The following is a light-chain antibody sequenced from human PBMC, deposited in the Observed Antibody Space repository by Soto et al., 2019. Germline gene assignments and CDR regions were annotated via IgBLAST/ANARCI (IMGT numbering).Light chain of an antibody. Sequence: QSALAQPPSVSGSPGQSVTIYFTVTSSDVGDYEHVSWYQLAPGTAPKLLISDVINRPSGVSDRFSGSRSGNTASLTISGLQPEDEDEYYCGLFTTSATWVFGGGT. V-gene: IGLV2-18*01. CDR3: GLFTTSATWV. CDR2: DVI. CDR1: SSDVGDYEH. J-gene: IGLJ3*02.